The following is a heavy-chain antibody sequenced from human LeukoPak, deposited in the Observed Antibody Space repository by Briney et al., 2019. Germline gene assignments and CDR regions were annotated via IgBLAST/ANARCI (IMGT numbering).Heavy chain of an antibody. CDR1: GFTVSSNY. CDR3: ARVGRYCSSTSCYYYYYMDV. Sequence: GGSLRLSCAASGFTVSSNYMTWVRQAPGKGLEWVSVIYSGGSTYYADSVKGRFTLSRDNSMNTLYLQMNSLRPEDSAVYYCARVGRYCSSTSCYYYYYMDVWGKGTTVTVSS. J-gene: IGHJ6*03. D-gene: IGHD2-2*01. V-gene: IGHV3-66*02. CDR2: IYSGGST.